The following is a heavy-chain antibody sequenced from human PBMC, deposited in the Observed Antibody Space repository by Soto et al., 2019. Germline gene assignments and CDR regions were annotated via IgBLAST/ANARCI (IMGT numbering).Heavy chain of an antibody. CDR3: ARAMSSGSYYDSFDY. D-gene: IGHD3-10*01. J-gene: IGHJ4*02. CDR1: GFTFSSYS. Sequence: PGGSLRLSCAASGFTFSSYSMNWVRQAPGKGLEWVSYISSSSSTIYYADSVKGRFTISRDNAKNSLYLQMNSLRAEDTAVYFCARAMSSGSYYDSFDYWGQGALVTVSS. V-gene: IGHV3-48*01. CDR2: ISSSSSTI.